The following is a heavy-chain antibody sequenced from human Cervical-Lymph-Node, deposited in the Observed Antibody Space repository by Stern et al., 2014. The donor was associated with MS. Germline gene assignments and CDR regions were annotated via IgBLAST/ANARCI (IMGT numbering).Heavy chain of an antibody. J-gene: IGHJ4*02. Sequence: VQLVESGAEVKRPGESLKISCKGSGYSFTNYWIGWVRQMPGKGLEWVGIIYPGDSEPTYSPSFKARVTFSVDKPINTAYLQWGSLRASDTAMYYCARRGDGYNYYFDFWGQGTLVTVSS. CDR2: IYPGDSEP. V-gene: IGHV5-51*04. D-gene: IGHD5-24*01. CDR1: GYSFTNYW. CDR3: ARRGDGYNYYFDF.